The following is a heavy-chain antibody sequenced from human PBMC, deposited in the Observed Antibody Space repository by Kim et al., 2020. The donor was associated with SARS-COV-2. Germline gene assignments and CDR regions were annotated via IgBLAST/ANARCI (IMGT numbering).Heavy chain of an antibody. CDR2: ISSSSSYT. CDR1: GFTFSDYY. CDR3: ARDSRWMIVANSDAFDI. J-gene: IGHJ3*02. Sequence: GGSLRLSCAASGFTFSDYYMSWIRQAPGKGLEWVSYISSSSSYTNYADSVKGRFTISRDNAKNSLYLQMNSLRAEDTAVYYCARDSRWMIVANSDAFDIWGQGTMVTVSS. V-gene: IGHV3-11*05. D-gene: IGHD3-22*01.